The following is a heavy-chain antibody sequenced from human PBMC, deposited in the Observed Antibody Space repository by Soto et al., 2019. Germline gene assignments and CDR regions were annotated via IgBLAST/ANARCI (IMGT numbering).Heavy chain of an antibody. CDR3: ASHMGDRCCWGSPFHFDY. CDR2: IYYSGST. D-gene: IGHD3-16*01. V-gene: IGHV4-59*08. CDR1: GGSISSYY. J-gene: IGHJ4*02. Sequence: PSETLSLTCTVSGGSISSYYWSWIRQPPGKGLEWIGYIYYSGSTNYNPSLKSRVTISVDTSKNKFSLKLSSVTAADTAVYYCASHMGDRCCWGSPFHFDYWGRGTLVTVSS.